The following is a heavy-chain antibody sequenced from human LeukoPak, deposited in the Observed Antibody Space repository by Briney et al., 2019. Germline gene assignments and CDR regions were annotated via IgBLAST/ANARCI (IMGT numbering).Heavy chain of an antibody. CDR1: GFTFSSYS. J-gene: IGHJ6*03. V-gene: IGHV3-21*01. CDR3: ARSPPVRATIGRGYYYYYMDV. CDR2: ISSSSSYI. Sequence: GGSLRLSCAASGFTFSSYSMYWVRQAPGKGLEWVSSISSSSSYIYYADSVKGRFTISRDNAKNSLYLQMNSLRAEDTAVYYCARSPPVRATIGRGYYYYYMDVWGKGTTVTVSS. D-gene: IGHD5-24*01.